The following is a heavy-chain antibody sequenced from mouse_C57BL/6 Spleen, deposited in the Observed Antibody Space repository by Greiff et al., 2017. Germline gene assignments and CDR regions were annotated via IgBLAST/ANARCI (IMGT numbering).Heavy chain of an antibody. D-gene: IGHD1-1*01. CDR1: GYTFTSYW. Sequence: VQLQQPGAELVKPGASVKLSCKASGYTFTSYWMQWVKQRPGQSLEWIGEIDPSDSYTNYNQKFKGKATLTVDTSSSTAYMQLSSLTSEDSAVYYCARSNYYGSSPYYFDYWGQGTTLTVSS. CDR3: ARSNYYGSSPYYFDY. CDR2: IDPSDSYT. J-gene: IGHJ2*01. V-gene: IGHV1-50*01.